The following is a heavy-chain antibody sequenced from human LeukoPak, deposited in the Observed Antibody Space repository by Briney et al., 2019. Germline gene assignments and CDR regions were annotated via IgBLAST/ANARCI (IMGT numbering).Heavy chain of an antibody. CDR2: IYYSGST. D-gene: IGHD3-16*02. CDR3: ARTDPRQVYRYDY. Sequence: SDTLSLICTVSGRSISRYYGSWIPQPPGKALEGIGYIYYSGSTNYNPSLKSRVNISVDTSKNHFPLKLTSVTAADMAMYYCARTDPRQVYRYDYWGPGTLVTVCS. J-gene: IGHJ4*02. V-gene: IGHV4-59*07. CDR1: GRSISRYY.